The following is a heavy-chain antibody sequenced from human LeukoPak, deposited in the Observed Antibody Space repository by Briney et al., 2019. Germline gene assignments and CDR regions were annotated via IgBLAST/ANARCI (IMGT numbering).Heavy chain of an antibody. J-gene: IGHJ3*02. CDR2: VRSSGDT. Sequence: PSETLSLTCTVSGDSISDYYWNWIRQPAGKALEWIGRVRSSGDTNYNPSFRSRLTMSVDRSKNQFSLKLTSVTAADTAVYYCARRVRLYDSSFEIWGQGTMVTVSS. V-gene: IGHV4-4*07. CDR1: GDSISDYY. CDR3: ARRVRLYDSSFEI. D-gene: IGHD1-1*01.